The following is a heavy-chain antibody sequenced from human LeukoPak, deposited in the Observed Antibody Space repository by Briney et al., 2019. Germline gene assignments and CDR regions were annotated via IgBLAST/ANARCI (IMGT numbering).Heavy chain of an antibody. Sequence: SETLSLTCTVSGGSISSYYWSWIRQPPGKGLEWIGYIYYSGSTNYNPSLKSRVTISVDTSKNQFSLKLSSVTAADTAVYYCARTPPRGLIDYWGQGTLVTVSS. CDR2: IYYSGST. D-gene: IGHD3-16*01. J-gene: IGHJ4*02. CDR3: ARTPPRGLIDY. V-gene: IGHV4-59*01. CDR1: GGSISSYY.